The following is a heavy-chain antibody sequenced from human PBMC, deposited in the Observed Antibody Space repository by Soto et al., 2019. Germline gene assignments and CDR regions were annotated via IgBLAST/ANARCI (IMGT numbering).Heavy chain of an antibody. CDR3: ARDRRAITRVRGPLPGGAFDI. CDR1: GGSISSGGYY. D-gene: IGHD3-10*01. Sequence: QVQLQESGPGLVKPSQTLSLTCTVSGGSISSGGYYWSWIRQHPGKGLEWIGYIYYSGSTYYNPSLKSRVTISVDTSKNQFSLKLSSVTAADTAVYYCARDRRAITRVRGPLPGGAFDIWGQGTMVTVSS. V-gene: IGHV4-31*03. J-gene: IGHJ3*02. CDR2: IYYSGST.